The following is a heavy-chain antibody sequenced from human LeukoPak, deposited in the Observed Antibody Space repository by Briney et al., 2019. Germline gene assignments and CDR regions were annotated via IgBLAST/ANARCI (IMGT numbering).Heavy chain of an antibody. D-gene: IGHD2-15*01. CDR1: GGTFISYA. CDR3: ARDPTAYCSGGSCYSRWFDP. J-gene: IGHJ5*02. CDR2: IIPIFVTA. Sequence: ASVKVSCKASGGTFISYAISWVRQAPGQGLEWMGGIIPIFVTANYAQKFQGRVTITADESTSTAYMELSSLRSEDTAVYYCARDPTAYCSGGSCYSRWFDPWGQGTLVTVSS. V-gene: IGHV1-69*13.